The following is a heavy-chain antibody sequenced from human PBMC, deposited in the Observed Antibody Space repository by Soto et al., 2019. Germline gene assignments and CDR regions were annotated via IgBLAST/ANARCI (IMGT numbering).Heavy chain of an antibody. CDR2: IYYSGST. Sequence: QVQLQESGPGLVKPSETLSLTCSVSGGSVSSGSYYWSWIRQPPGKGLEWIGHIYYSGSTNYNPSPKSRVTISVDTSKNQFSLKLRSVTAADTAVYYCARFYDSAGFYFFDFWGQGTLVTVSS. J-gene: IGHJ4*02. CDR3: ARFYDSAGFYFFDF. V-gene: IGHV4-61*01. CDR1: GGSVSSGSYY. D-gene: IGHD3-22*01.